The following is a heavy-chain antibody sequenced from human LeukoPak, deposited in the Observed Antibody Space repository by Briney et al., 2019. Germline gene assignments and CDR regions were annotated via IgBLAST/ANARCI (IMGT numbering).Heavy chain of an antibody. Sequence: SETLSLTCTVSGGSISTYYWSWIRQPPGKGLEWIGYINYSGTTNYNPSLKSRVTISVDTSKNQFSLKLSSVTAADTAVYYCAREGYSGHDFIYWGQGTLVTVSS. CDR1: GGSISTYY. CDR3: AREGYSGHDFIY. J-gene: IGHJ4*02. CDR2: INYSGTT. D-gene: IGHD5-12*01. V-gene: IGHV4-59*01.